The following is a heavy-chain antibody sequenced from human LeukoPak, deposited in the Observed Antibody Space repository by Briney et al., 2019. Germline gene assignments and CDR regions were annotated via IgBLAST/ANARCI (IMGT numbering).Heavy chain of an antibody. CDR1: GGSISSGGYY. Sequence: SQSLSLTCTVSGGSISSGGYYWSWIRQPPGKGLEWIGYIYHSGSTYYNPSLKSRVTISVDRSKNQFSLKLSSVTAADTAVYYCARDPRSGYYTEGYFDYWGQGTLVTVSS. CDR2: IYHSGST. V-gene: IGHV4-30-2*01. D-gene: IGHD3-3*01. CDR3: ARDPRSGYYTEGYFDY. J-gene: IGHJ4*02.